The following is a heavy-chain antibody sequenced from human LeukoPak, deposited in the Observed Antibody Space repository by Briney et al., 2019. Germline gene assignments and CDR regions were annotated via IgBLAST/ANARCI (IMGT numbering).Heavy chain of an antibody. Sequence: GRSLRLSCAASGFTFSGYGMHWVRQAPGKGLEWVGVIWYDGSKKDYADSVKGRFTISRDNAKNTLWLQMNSLRAEGTAVYYCAREQWAADDALDIWGQGTMVTVSS. J-gene: IGHJ3*02. CDR2: IWYDGSKK. CDR1: GFTFSGYG. D-gene: IGHD6-13*01. CDR3: AREQWAADDALDI. V-gene: IGHV3-33*01.